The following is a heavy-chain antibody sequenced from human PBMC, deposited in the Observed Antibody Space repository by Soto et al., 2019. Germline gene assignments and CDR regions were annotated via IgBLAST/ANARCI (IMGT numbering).Heavy chain of an antibody. CDR1: GGSISSGGYS. J-gene: IGHJ3*02. V-gene: IGHV4-30-2*01. Sequence: SETLSLTCAVSGGSISSGGYSWSWIRQPPGKGLEWIGYMYHSGSTYYNPSLKSRVTISIDGSKNQFSLKLSSVTAADTAVYYCARGGVAITMIVVAPSAFDIWGQGTMVS. CDR3: ARGGVAITMIVVAPSAFDI. D-gene: IGHD3-22*01. CDR2: MYHSGST.